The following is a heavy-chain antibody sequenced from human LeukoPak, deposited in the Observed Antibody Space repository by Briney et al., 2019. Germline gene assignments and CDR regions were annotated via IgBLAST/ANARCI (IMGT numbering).Heavy chain of an antibody. J-gene: IGHJ4*02. D-gene: IGHD6-19*01. V-gene: IGHV3-48*01. CDR3: ARGQYPSGPEDY. CDR2: ISSSSSTI. CDR1: GFTFSSYS. Sequence: PGGSLRLSCAASGFTFSSYSMNWVRQAPGKGLEWVSYISSSSSTIYYADFVKGRFTISRDNAKDSLYLQMNSLRVEDTAVYYCARGQYPSGPEDYWGQGTLVTVSS.